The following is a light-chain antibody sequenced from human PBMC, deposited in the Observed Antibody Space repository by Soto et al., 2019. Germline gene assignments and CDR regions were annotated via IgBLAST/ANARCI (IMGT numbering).Light chain of an antibody. V-gene: IGLV2-23*01. CDR2: EGS. CDR1: SSDVGGYNY. J-gene: IGLJ1*01. CDR3: CSYAGSTTFYV. Sequence: QSVLTQPPSASGSPGQSVTISCTGTSSDVGGYNYVSWYQQHPGKAPKLMIFEGSKRPSGVSNRFSASKSGTTASLTISGLQAEDEADYYCCSYAGSTTFYVFGAGTKVTVL.